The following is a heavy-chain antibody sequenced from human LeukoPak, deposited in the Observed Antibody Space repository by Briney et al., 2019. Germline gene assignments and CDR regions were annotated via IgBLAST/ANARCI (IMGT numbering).Heavy chain of an antibody. V-gene: IGHV4-59*01. Sequence: SSETLSLTCTVSGGSISSYYWSWIRQPPGKGLEWIGYIYYSGSTNYNPSLKSRVTVSVDTSKNQFSLKLSSVTAADTAVYYCARESSSGYSDYWGQGTLVTVSS. CDR3: ARESSSGYSDY. J-gene: IGHJ4*02. CDR1: GGSISSYY. CDR2: IYYSGST. D-gene: IGHD3-22*01.